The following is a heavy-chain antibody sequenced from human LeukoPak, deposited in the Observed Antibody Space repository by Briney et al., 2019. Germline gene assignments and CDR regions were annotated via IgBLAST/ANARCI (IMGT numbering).Heavy chain of an antibody. CDR1: GFSFSIYG. V-gene: IGHV3-7*01. CDR3: ARDLMGYNYFYMDV. Sequence: GGTLRLSCEASGFSFSIYGMSWVRQAPGKGLEWVANIQQDGSDKYYVDSVKGRFTISRDNAKNSLSLQMNSLRAEDTAVYYCARDLMGYNYFYMDVWGKGTTVTVSS. D-gene: IGHD3-16*02. J-gene: IGHJ6*03. CDR2: IQQDGSDK.